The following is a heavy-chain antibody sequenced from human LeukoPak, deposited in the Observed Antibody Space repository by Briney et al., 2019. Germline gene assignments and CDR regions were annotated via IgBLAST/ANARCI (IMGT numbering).Heavy chain of an antibody. D-gene: IGHD3-22*01. J-gene: IGHJ4*02. CDR3: ARSGYYYDSLDY. V-gene: IGHV4-59*08. Sequence: PSETLSLTCTVSGGSISSYYWSWLRQPPGKGLEWIGYIYYSGSTNYNPSLKSRVTISVDTSKNKFSLKLSSVTAADTAVYYCARSGYYYDSLDYWGQGTLVTVSS. CDR2: IYYSGST. CDR1: GGSISSYY.